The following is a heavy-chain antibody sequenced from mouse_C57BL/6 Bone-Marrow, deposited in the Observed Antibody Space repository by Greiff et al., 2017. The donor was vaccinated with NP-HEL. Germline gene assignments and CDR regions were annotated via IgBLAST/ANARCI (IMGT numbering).Heavy chain of an antibody. CDR1: GFNIKDDY. J-gene: IGHJ2*01. V-gene: IGHV14-4*01. CDR3: TLYYDYDGRFFDY. D-gene: IGHD2-4*01. Sequence: EVQLQQSGAELVRPGASVKLSCTASGFNIKDDYMHWVKHRPEQGLEWIGWIDPENGDTEYASKFQGKATITADTSSNTAYLQLSSLTSEDTAVYYCTLYYDYDGRFFDYWGQGTTLTVSS. CDR2: IDPENGDT.